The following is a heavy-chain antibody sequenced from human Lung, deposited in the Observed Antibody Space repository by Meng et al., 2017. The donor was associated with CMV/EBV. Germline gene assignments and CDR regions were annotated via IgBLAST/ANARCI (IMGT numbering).Heavy chain of an antibody. CDR1: GYNFPNYW. Sequence: GGSLRLXCKTSGYNFPNYWIAWVRQPSGKGLEWMGIIFPGDSETIYSPSFQGQVTISADKSSTTTYLQWSSLKASDTAIYYCARGLSSNSFKDQTNVFDYXGQGXLVTVSS. J-gene: IGHJ4*02. CDR2: IFPGDSET. V-gene: IGHV5-51*01. CDR3: ARGLSSNSFKDQTNVFDY. D-gene: IGHD2-2*01.